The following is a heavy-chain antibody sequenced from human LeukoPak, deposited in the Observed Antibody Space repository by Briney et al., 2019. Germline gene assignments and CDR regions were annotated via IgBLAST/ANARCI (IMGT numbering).Heavy chain of an antibody. CDR1: GYSFTSYW. Sequence: GESLKISCKGSGYSFTSYWIGWVRQMPGKGLEWMGIIYPGDSGTRYSPSFQGQVTISADKSISTAYLQWSSLKASDTAMYYCARCRSGLVVAATDHYYYMDVWGKGTTVTVSS. CDR2: IYPGDSGT. V-gene: IGHV5-51*01. J-gene: IGHJ6*03. CDR3: ARCRSGLVVAATDHYYYMDV. D-gene: IGHD2-15*01.